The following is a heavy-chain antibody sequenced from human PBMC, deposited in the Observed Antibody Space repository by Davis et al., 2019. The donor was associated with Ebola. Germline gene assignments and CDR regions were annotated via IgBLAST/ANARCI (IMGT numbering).Heavy chain of an antibody. V-gene: IGHV3-74*01. CDR1: GFTFRSSW. D-gene: IGHD6-13*01. CDR2: INSDGSST. Sequence: GESLKISCAASGFTFRSSWMHWVRQVPGKGLVWVSRINSDGSSTRYADFVKGRFTISRDNSKNTLYLQMGSLRAEDMAVYYCARGAQAAAGTPAIDYWGQGTLVTVSS. CDR3: ARGAQAAAGTPAIDY. J-gene: IGHJ4*02.